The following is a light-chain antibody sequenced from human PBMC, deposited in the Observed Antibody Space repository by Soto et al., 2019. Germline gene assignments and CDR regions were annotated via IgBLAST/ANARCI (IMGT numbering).Light chain of an antibody. Sequence: EVVMKQSPATLSVTPGEGATLSCRASQSISSYLAWYQQKPGQAPRLLISDASDRAPGIPDRFSGSGSGTDFTLTINRLVPEDFAVYYCQQYGDSPVTFGQGTKVDIK. CDR2: DAS. CDR1: QSISSY. J-gene: IGKJ1*01. CDR3: QQYGDSPVT. V-gene: IGKV3D-15*02.